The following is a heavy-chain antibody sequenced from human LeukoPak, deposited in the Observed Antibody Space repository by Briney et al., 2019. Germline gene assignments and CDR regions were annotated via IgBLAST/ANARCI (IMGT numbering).Heavy chain of an antibody. J-gene: IGHJ4*02. V-gene: IGHV1-18*01. Sequence: GASVKVSCKTSGYIFSHYGISWVRQAPGQGPEWMGWISGYNDNTNYAQRVQGRVTTTTDTATSTAYMELRSLRFDDTAVYYCARDQCSNTSCYVGEGILDYWGQGTLVTVSS. CDR3: ARDQCSNTSCYVGEGILDY. CDR1: GYIFSHYG. CDR2: ISGYNDNT. D-gene: IGHD2-2*01.